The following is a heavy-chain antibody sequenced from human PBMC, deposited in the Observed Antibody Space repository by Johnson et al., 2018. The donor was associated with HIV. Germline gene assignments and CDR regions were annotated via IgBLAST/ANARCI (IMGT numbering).Heavy chain of an antibody. V-gene: IGHV3-53*01. CDR3: AGRELDAFDI. CDR1: GFTVSSNY. Sequence: VQLVESGGGLIQPGGSLRLSCVASGFTVSSNYMSWVRQAPGKGLEWVARINTAGGSTSYVDSVKGRFTIYRDNSKHTLYLQMNSLRAEDTAVYYCAGRELDAFDIWGQGTMVTVSS. D-gene: IGHD1-26*01. J-gene: IGHJ3*02. CDR2: INTAGGST.